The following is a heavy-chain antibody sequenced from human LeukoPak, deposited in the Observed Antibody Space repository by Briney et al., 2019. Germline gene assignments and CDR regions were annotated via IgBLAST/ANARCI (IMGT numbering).Heavy chain of an antibody. V-gene: IGHV4-31*02. J-gene: IGHJ3*02. CDR3: ARVGLDAFDI. CDR2: IYYSGST. Sequence: LRLSCAASGFTFSSYAMSWVRQAPGKGLEWIGYIYYSGSTYYNPSLKSRVTISVDTSKNQFSLKLSSVTAADTAVYYCARVGLDAFDIWGQGTMVTVSS. CDR1: GFTFSSYA.